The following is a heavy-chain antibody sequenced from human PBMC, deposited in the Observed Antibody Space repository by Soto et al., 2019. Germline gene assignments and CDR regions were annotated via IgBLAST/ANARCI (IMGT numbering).Heavy chain of an antibody. D-gene: IGHD1-26*01. J-gene: IGHJ5*02. CDR3: TRNRAKFDT. V-gene: IGHV3-30-3*01. CDR1: GFTFSSYA. Sequence: GGTLRLSCAASGFTFSSYAMHWVRQAPGKGLEWVAVISYDGSNKYYADSVKGRFTISRDNSKNTLYLQMNSLRAEDTAVYYCTRNRAKFDTWGQGTPVTVSS. CDR2: ISYDGSNK.